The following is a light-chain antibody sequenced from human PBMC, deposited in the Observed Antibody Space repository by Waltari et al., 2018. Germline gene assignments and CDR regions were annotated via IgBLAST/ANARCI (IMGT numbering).Light chain of an antibody. V-gene: IGKV2-28*01. CDR1: QSLLHSNGYNY. CDR3: MQALQTKPIT. J-gene: IGKJ5*01. Sequence: IVMTQSPLSLPVTPGEPASISCRSSQSLLHSNGYNYLDWYLQKPGQSPHLLIYLGASRASGVPDRVSGSGAGTDFTLKISRVEAEDVGVYYCMQALQTKPITFGQGTRLEIK. CDR2: LGA.